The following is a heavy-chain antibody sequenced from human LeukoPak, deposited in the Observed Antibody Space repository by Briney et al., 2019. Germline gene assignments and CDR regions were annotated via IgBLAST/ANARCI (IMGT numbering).Heavy chain of an antibody. V-gene: IGHV1-18*01. CDR1: GYTYTSYG. Sequence: GASVKVSCKASGYTYTSYGISWVRQAPGQGLERMGWISAYNGNTNYAQKLQGRVTMTTDTSTSTAYMELRSLRSDDTAVYYCGIISMVRGVQGDYYMDVWGKGTTVTISS. CDR2: ISAYNGNT. CDR3: GIISMVRGVQGDYYMDV. D-gene: IGHD3-10*01. J-gene: IGHJ6*03.